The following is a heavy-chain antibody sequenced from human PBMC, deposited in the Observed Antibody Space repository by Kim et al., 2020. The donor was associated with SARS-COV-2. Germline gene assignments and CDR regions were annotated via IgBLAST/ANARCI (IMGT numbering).Heavy chain of an antibody. CDR3: ARDRGWLVYYYYYGMDV. D-gene: IGHD3-10*01. Sequence: ASVKVSCKASGYTFTSYAMNWVRQAPGQGLEWMGWINTNTGNPTYAQGFTGRFVFSLDTSVSTAYLQISSLKAEDTAVYYCARDRGWLVYYYYYGMDVWGQEATGTVSS. CDR1: GYTFTSYA. J-gene: IGHJ6*02. CDR2: INTNTGNP. V-gene: IGHV7-4-1*02.